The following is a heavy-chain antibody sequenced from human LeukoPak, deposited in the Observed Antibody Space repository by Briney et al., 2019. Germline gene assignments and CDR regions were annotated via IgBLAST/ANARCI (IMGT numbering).Heavy chain of an antibody. CDR3: AREPSGGSGDY. V-gene: IGHV3-48*01. D-gene: IGHD2-15*01. J-gene: IGHJ4*02. CDR2: ISSSSSTI. Sequence: GGSLRLSCAASGFTFSSYSMNWVRQAPGKGLEWVSYISSSSSTIYYADSVKGRFTIYRDNAKNSLYLQMNSLRAEDTAVYYCAREPSGGSGDYWGQGTLVTVSS. CDR1: GFTFSSYS.